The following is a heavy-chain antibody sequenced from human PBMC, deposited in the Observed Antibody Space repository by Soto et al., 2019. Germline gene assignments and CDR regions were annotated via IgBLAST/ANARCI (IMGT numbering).Heavy chain of an antibody. D-gene: IGHD3-3*01. V-gene: IGHV1-8*01. Sequence: SSVNVSCKASGYTFTSYDINWVRQATGQGLEWMGWMNPNSGNTGYAQKFQGRVTMTRNTSIGTAYMELSSLRSEDTAVYYCASPARNYDFWSGYSFDIWGQGTMVTVS. CDR3: ASPARNYDFWSGYSFDI. CDR1: GYTFTSYD. CDR2: MNPNSGNT. J-gene: IGHJ3*02.